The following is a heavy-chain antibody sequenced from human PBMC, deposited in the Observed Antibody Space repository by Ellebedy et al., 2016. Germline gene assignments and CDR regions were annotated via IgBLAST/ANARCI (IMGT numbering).Heavy chain of an antibody. CDR3: ARAHYGSGSYSHFDY. Sequence: ASVKVSCKASGYTFTNYYIHWVRQAPGQGLEWMGILNPSGCSTTYAQKLQGRVTMTSDTSTSTVYMALSSLRTEDTAVYYCARAHYGSGSYSHFDYWGQGTLVTVFS. CDR2: LNPSGCST. V-gene: IGHV1-46*01. CDR1: GYTFTNYY. J-gene: IGHJ4*02. D-gene: IGHD3-10*01.